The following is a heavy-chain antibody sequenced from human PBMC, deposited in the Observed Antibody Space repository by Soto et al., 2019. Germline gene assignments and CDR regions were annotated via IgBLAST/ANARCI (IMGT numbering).Heavy chain of an antibody. V-gene: IGHV4-59*01. CDR3: ARAPPAAVYYFDY. J-gene: IGHJ4*02. CDR1: GGSISSYY. CDR2: IYYSGST. D-gene: IGHD2-2*01. Sequence: PSETLSLTCTVSGGSISSYYWSWIRQPPGKGLEWIGYIYYSGSTNYNPSLKSRVTISVDTSKNQFSLKLSSVTAADTAVYYCARAPPAAVYYFDYWGQGTLVTVSS.